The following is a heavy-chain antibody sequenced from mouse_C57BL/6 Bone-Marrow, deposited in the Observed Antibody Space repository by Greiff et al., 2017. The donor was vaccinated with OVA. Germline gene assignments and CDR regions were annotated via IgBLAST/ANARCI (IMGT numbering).Heavy chain of an antibody. V-gene: IGHV1-81*01. CDR1: GYTFTSYG. J-gene: IGHJ1*03. D-gene: IGHD1-1*01. CDR3: ARTSFTTVVAHWYFDV. CDR2: IYPRSGNT. Sequence: QVQLQQSGAELARPGASVQLSCKASGYTFTSYGISWVKQRTGQGLEWIGEIYPRSGNTYSNEKFKGKATLTADKSSSTAYMELRSLTSEDSAVYFCARTSFTTVVAHWYFDVWGTGTTVTVSS.